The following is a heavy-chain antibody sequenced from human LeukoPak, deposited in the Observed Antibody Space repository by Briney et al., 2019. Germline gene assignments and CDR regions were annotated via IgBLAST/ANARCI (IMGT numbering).Heavy chain of an antibody. V-gene: IGHV3-23*01. Sequence: PGGSLRLSCAASGSTFSSYAMSWVRQVPGKGLECVSIITGGGGIIYYADSVKGRFTISRDNSKNTLYLQMNSLRAEDTAVYYCARGTYDFDWLLVSSDNFDYWGQGTLVTVSS. D-gene: IGHD3-9*01. J-gene: IGHJ4*02. CDR2: ITGGGGII. CDR1: GSTFSSYA. CDR3: ARGTYDFDWLLVSSDNFDY.